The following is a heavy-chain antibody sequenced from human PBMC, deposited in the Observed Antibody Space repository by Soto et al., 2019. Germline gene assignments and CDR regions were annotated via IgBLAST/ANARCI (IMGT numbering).Heavy chain of an antibody. CDR3: ARDDHVFRGPSVAIMAARASKRYFGL. V-gene: IGHV3-48*01. CDR2: ISMPGTTF. D-gene: IGHD2-21*01. J-gene: IGHJ2*01. CDR1: GFSFSSYS. Sequence: EVQLVDSGGGLAQPGGSLRLSCAASGFSFSSYSMNWVRQAPGKGLEWLSSISMPGTTFSYADSVKGRFNISRDTAQNSPDLQRNSLRADDTAVDYCARDDHVFRGPSVAIMAARASKRYFGLWGRGTLVPGSS.